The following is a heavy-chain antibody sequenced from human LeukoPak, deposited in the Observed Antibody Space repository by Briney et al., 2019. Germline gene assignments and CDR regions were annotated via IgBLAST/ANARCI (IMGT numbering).Heavy chain of an antibody. CDR3: AKRGVVIRVILVGFHKEAYYYDS. CDR2: ISGSGGST. D-gene: IGHD3-22*01. Sequence: GGALRLSCAVSGITLSNYGMSWVRQAPGKGLEWVAGISGSGGSTTYADSVKGRFTISRDNPKNTLYLHMNNLRAEDTAVYFCAKRGVVIRVILVGFHKEAYYYDSWGQGALVTVSS. V-gene: IGHV3-23*01. J-gene: IGHJ4*02. CDR1: GITLSNYG.